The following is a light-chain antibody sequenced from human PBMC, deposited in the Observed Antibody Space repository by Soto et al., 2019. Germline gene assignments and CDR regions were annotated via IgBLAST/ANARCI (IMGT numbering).Light chain of an antibody. CDR1: NSDVGTYNY. J-gene: IGLJ2*01. V-gene: IGLV2-11*01. CDR2: DVT. CDR3: CSYAGSSSFRVL. Sequence: QSVLTQPRSVSGSPGQSVTISCTGTNSDVGTYNYVSWYQQHPGKAPKLIIYDVTKRPSGVPDRFSGSKSGNTASLTISGLQAADEAEYYCCCCSYAGSSSFRVLFGGGTKVTVL.